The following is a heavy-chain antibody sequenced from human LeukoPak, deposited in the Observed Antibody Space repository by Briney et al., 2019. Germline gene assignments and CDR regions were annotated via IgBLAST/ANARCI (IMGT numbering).Heavy chain of an antibody. CDR1: GFTFSSYA. CDR2: ISGSGGST. Sequence: GGSLRLSCAASGFTFSSYAMSWVRQAPGKGLEWVSAISGSGGSTYYADSVKGRFTISRDNSKNSLYLQMNSLRAEDTAVYYCARDWGPAGLQSYFDYWGQGTLVTVSS. V-gene: IGHV3-23*01. J-gene: IGHJ4*02. D-gene: IGHD5-24*01. CDR3: ARDWGPAGLQSYFDY.